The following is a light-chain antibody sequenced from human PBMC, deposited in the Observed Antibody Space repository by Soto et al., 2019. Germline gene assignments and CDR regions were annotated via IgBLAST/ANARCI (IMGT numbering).Light chain of an antibody. J-gene: IGLJ1*01. CDR1: NIGSKS. CDR3: QVWDRSSDHYV. Sequence: SYELTQPPSVSVAPGQTARSTCGGNNIGSKSVHWYQQKPDHAPVLVVYDDSDRPSGIPERFSGSNSVNTATLTISRVEAGDEADYYCQVWDRSSDHYVFGTGTKVTVL. V-gene: IGLV3-21*02. CDR2: DDS.